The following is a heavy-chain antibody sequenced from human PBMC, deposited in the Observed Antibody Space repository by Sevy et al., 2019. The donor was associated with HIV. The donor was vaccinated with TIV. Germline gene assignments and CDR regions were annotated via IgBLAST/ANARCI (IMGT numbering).Heavy chain of an antibody. CDR1: GYTFTGYF. J-gene: IGHJ3*02. D-gene: IGHD3-10*01. Sequence: GSVKVSCKASGYTFTGYFMHWVRQAPGQGLEWMGWINPNNGGTHYAQKFQGRVTMTRDTSISTGYMELSSLRSDDTAVYYCAVGSGSYSNTFDIWGQGTMVTVSS. V-gene: IGHV1-2*02. CDR2: INPNNGGT. CDR3: AVGSGSYSNTFDI.